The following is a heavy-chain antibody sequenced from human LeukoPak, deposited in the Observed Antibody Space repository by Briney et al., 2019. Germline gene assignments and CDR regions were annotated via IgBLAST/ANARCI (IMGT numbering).Heavy chain of an antibody. J-gene: IGHJ5*02. CDR2: INPNSGAT. D-gene: IGHD6-13*01. V-gene: IGHV1-2*06. CDR1: GYTFTGYY. Sequence: ASVKVSCKASGYTFTGYYMHWVRQAPGQGLEWMGRINPNSGATDFAQKFQGRVTMTRDTSISTAYMELSGLRSDDTAVYYCARVSSIAVAGSDWFDPWGQGTLVIVSS. CDR3: ARVSSIAVAGSDWFDP.